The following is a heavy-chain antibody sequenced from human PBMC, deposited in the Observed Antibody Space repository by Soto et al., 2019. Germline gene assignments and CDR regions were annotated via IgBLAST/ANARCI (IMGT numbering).Heavy chain of an antibody. Sequence: GESLKISCKGSGYSFTSYWIGWVRQMPGKGLEWMGIIYPGDSDTRYSPSFQGQVTISADKSISTAYLQWSSLKASDTAMYYCARHPGRSYRYLYFDYWGQGTLVTVSS. D-gene: IGHD3-16*02. J-gene: IGHJ4*02. CDR1: GYSFTSYW. CDR2: IYPGDSDT. CDR3: ARHPGRSYRYLYFDY. V-gene: IGHV5-51*01.